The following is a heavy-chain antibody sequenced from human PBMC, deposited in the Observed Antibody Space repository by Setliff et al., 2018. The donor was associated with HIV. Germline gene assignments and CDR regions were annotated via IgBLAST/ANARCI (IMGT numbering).Heavy chain of an antibody. CDR3: ARGKGVGRVVITGGLDV. CDR1: GHTFTNVD. J-gene: IGHJ6*04. CDR2: MNPNTGVS. D-gene: IGHD3-10*01. Sequence: ASVKVSCKASGHTFTNVDIHWLRRATGQGLEWMGWMNPNTGVSGYALKFQARVTMTRDTSISTAYMELSCLTSEDTAVYYCARGKGVGRVVITGGLDVWGKGTTVTVSS. V-gene: IGHV1-8*01.